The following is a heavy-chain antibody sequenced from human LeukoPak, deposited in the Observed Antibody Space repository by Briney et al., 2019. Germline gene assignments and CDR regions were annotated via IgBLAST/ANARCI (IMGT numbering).Heavy chain of an antibody. J-gene: IGHJ3*02. D-gene: IGHD4-17*01. V-gene: IGHV4-4*07. CDR1: GGSISDYY. CDR3: ARDSNGDRAFDM. Sequence: SETLSLTCSVSGGSISDYYWSWIRQPAGRGLEWVGRIYTSGSTNYNPSLKSRVTMSVDTSKNQFSLNPTSVTAADTAMYYCARDSNGDRAFDMWGQGTMVTVSP. CDR2: IYTSGST.